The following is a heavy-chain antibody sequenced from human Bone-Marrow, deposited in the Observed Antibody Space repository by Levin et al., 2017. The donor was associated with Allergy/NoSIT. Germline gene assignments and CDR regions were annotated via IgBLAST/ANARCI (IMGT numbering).Heavy chain of an antibody. Sequence: GGSLRLSCAASGFTLRSHWMHWVRQAPGKGLMWVSRINGDGSNTNYADSVKGRLTISRDNAKNTLYLQMNTPRADDTAVYYCARGMGNYYFYGLDVWGQGTTVTVSS. CDR2: INGDGSNT. CDR3: ARGMGNYYFYGLDV. D-gene: IGHD2-8*01. V-gene: IGHV3-74*01. J-gene: IGHJ6*02. CDR1: GFTLRSHW.